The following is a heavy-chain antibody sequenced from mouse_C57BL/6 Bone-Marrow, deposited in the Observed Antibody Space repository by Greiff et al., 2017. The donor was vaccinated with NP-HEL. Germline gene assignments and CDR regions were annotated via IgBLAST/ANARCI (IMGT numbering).Heavy chain of an antibody. CDR3: ARHDHSDDDAMDY. J-gene: IGHJ4*01. Sequence: EVKLMESGGGLVQPGESLKLSCESNEYEFPSHDMSWVRKTPEKRLELVAAINSDGGSTYYPDTMARRFIISRDNTKKTLYLQMSSLMSEDTALYYVARHDHSDDDAMDYWGQGTSVTVSS. D-gene: IGHD2-12*01. V-gene: IGHV5-2*01. CDR1: EYEFPSHD. CDR2: INSDGGST.